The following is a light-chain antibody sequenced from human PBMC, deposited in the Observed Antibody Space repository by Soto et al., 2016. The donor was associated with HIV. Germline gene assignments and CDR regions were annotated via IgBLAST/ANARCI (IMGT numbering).Light chain of an antibody. Sequence: SYELTQPPSVSVSPGQTASITCSGDKLGDKYACWYQQKPGQSPVLLIYQDSKRPSGIPERFSGSNSGNTATLTISGTQAMDEADYYCQAWDSFVVFGGGTKLTRP. CDR2: QDS. CDR1: KLGDKY. CDR3: QAWDSFVV. V-gene: IGLV3-1*01. J-gene: IGLJ2*01.